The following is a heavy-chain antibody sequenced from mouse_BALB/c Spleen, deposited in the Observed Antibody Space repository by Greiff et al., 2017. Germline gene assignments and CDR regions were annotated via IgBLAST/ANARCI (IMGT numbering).Heavy chain of an antibody. D-gene: IGHD1-1*01. Sequence: LVKTGASVKISCKASGYSFTGYYMHWVKQSHGKSLVWIGYISCYNGATSYNQKFKGKATFTVDTSSSTAYMQFNSLTSEDSTVYYCARGITTVGEGILFEYWGQGTTLTVSS. V-gene: IGHV1S34*01. CDR2: ISCYNGAT. J-gene: IGHJ2*01. CDR1: GYSFTGYY. CDR3: ARGITTVGEGILFEY.